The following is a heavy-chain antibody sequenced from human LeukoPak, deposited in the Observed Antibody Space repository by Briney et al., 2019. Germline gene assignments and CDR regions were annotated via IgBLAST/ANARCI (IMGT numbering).Heavy chain of an antibody. V-gene: IGHV1-2*02. D-gene: IGHD2-21*02. Sequence: ASVKVSCKASGYTFTGYYMHWVRQAPGQGLEWMGWINPNSGGTNYAQKFQGRVTMTRDTSISTAYMELSRLRSDDTAVYYCASLWWEVVTAIPTYFYGMDVWGQGTTVTVSS. CDR3: ASLWWEVVTAIPTYFYGMDV. CDR1: GYTFTGYY. CDR2: INPNSGGT. J-gene: IGHJ6*02.